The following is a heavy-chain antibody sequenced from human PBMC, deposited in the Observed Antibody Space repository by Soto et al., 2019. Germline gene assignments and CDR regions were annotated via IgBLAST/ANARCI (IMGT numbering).Heavy chain of an antibody. J-gene: IGHJ3*02. Sequence: SVKVSGKASGGTVSSYAISWVRQAPGQGLEWMGGIIPIFGTANYAQKFQGRVTITADESTSTAYMELSSLRSEDTAVYYCARDPSIAARPLDAFDIWGKGTMVTVSS. V-gene: IGHV1-69*13. CDR2: IIPIFGTA. D-gene: IGHD6-6*01. CDR1: GGTVSSYA. CDR3: ARDPSIAARPLDAFDI.